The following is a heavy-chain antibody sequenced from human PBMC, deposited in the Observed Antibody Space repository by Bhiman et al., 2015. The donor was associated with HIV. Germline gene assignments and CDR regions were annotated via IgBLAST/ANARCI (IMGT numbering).Heavy chain of an antibody. V-gene: IGHV3-30*14. CDR3: QTNAGNLGDSIFDY. D-gene: IGHD3-10*01. J-gene: IGHJ4*02. CDR2: ISFDGSNK. CDR1: GVTFSSYA. Sequence: QVQLVESGGGVVQPGRSLRLSCVASGVTFSSYAMHWVRQAPGKGLEWVAVISFDGSNKYYADSVKGRFTISRDNSKNTLYLQMNNLRAEDTAVYYCQTNAGNLGDSIFDYWGQGTLVTVSS.